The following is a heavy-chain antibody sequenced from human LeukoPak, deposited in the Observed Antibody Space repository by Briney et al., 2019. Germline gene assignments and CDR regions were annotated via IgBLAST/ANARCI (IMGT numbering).Heavy chain of an antibody. D-gene: IGHD5-24*01. CDR3: VKDYGKYQILERATFDF. CDR1: GFTFTSYG. J-gene: IGHJ4*02. Sequence: GGSLRLSCVASGFTFTSYGMHWVRQAPGKGLEWVALIRHNGNDKYYAETVKGRFTVSRDNSNNIVYLQMHTLRAEDTAMYYCVKDYGKYQILERATFDFWGQGTLISVSS. V-gene: IGHV3-30*02. CDR2: IRHNGNDK.